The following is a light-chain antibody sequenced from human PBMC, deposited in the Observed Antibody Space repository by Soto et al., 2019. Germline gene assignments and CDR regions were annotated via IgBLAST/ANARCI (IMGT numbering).Light chain of an antibody. V-gene: IGLV2-14*01. J-gene: IGLJ2*01. Sequence: QSVLTQPASVSGSPGQSITISCTGTSSDVGDYNYVSWYRQHPGKAPKLLIYEVTNRPSGVSNRFSGSKSGDTASLSISGLQAADEADYYGAARDDSLSGHVGFGGGTKLTVL. CDR1: SSDVGDYNY. CDR2: EVT. CDR3: AARDDSLSGHVG.